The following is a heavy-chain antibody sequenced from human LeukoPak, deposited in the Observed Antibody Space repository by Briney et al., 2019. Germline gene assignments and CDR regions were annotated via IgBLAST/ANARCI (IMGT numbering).Heavy chain of an antibody. Sequence: ASVKVSCKASGYTFTSYDINWVRQATGQGLEWMGWMNPKSGNTGYAQKFQGRVTMTRSTSMSTAYMELSSLRSEDTAVYYCASTMVRGASNWFDPWGQGTLVTVSS. V-gene: IGHV1-8*01. CDR2: MNPKSGNT. CDR1: GYTFTSYD. CDR3: ASTMVRGASNWFDP. J-gene: IGHJ5*02. D-gene: IGHD3-10*01.